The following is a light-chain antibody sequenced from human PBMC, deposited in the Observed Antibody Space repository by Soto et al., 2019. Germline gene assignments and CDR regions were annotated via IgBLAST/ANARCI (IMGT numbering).Light chain of an antibody. CDR3: QQYGRT. Sequence: EIVLTQSPGTLSLSPGERATLSCRASQSVSSSYLAWYQQKPGQAPRLLIYGASSRATGIPDRFSGSGSGTDVTRTISRLEPEDFAVYYCQQYGRTFGQGTKLEIK. V-gene: IGKV3-20*01. CDR1: QSVSSSY. CDR2: GAS. J-gene: IGKJ2*01.